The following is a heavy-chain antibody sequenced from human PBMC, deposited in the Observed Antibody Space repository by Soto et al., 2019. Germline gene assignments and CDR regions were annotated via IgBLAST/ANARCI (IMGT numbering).Heavy chain of an antibody. D-gene: IGHD4-4*01. CDR3: ARGMTTVTTYDY. J-gene: IGHJ4*02. CDR1: GGSISSSSYY. Sequence: SETLSLTCTVSGGSISSSSYYWGWIRQPPGKGLEWIGCIYHSGSTYYNPSLKSRVTISVDRSKNQFSLNLSSVTAADTAVYYCARGMTTVTTYDYWGQGTLVTVSS. CDR2: IYHSGST. V-gene: IGHV4-39*07.